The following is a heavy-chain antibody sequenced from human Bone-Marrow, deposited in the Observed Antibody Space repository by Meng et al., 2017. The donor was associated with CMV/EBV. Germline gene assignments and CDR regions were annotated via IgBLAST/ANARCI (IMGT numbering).Heavy chain of an antibody. CDR1: GYTFTGYY. CDR2: INPNSGGT. J-gene: IGHJ6*02. Sequence: ASVKVSCKASGYTFTGYYMHWVRQAPGQGLEWMGWINPNSGGTNYAQKFQGRVTMTRDTSISAAYMELSRLRSDDTAVYYCARDRSRVVPAAPVGYYYYGMGVWGQGTTVTVSS. V-gene: IGHV1-2*02. D-gene: IGHD2-2*01. CDR3: ARDRSRVVPAAPVGYYYYGMGV.